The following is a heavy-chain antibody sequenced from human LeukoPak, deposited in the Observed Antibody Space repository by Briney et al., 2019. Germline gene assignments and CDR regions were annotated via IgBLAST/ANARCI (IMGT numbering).Heavy chain of an antibody. Sequence: GASVTVSCKASGGTFSSYAISWVRQAPGQGLEWMGGIIPIFGTANYAQKFQGRVTITADESTSTAYMELSSLRSEDTAVYYCARARTTITMVRGSPSPGWFDPWGQGTLVTVSS. CDR1: GGTFSSYA. D-gene: IGHD3-10*01. CDR2: IIPIFGTA. J-gene: IGHJ5*02. CDR3: ARARTTITMVRGSPSPGWFDP. V-gene: IGHV1-69*13.